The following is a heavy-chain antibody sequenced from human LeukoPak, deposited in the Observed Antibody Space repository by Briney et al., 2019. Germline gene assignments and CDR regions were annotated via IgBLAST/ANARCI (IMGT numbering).Heavy chain of an antibody. D-gene: IGHD3-22*01. V-gene: IGHV1-2*02. J-gene: IGHJ4*02. CDR1: GYTFTGYF. CDR2: INPNNGGT. Sequence: ASVKVSCKASGYTFTGYFIHWVRQAPGQGLEWMGWINPNNGGTNYAQKFQGRVTMTRDTSISTAYVELSRLRSDDTAVYYCARDERYDSSGYPFDYWGQGTLVTVSS. CDR3: ARDERYDSSGYPFDY.